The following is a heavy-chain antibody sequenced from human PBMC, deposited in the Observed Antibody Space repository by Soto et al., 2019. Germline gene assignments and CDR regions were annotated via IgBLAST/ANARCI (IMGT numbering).Heavy chain of an antibody. CDR1: GGSINSGGYY. Sequence: QVQLRESGPGLVKPSQTLSLTCTVSGGSINSGGYYWNWLRQHPGQGLEWIGYMYYSGSTYYNPFMRSGVIISAAASEHQFPLMRSAATAAATAVYCWRRGYRQSRYSSNWEFDYWGQGTLVNVSS. CDR3: RRGYRQSRYSSNWEFDY. J-gene: IGHJ4*02. D-gene: IGHD6-13*01. CDR2: MYYSGST. V-gene: IGHV4-31*03.